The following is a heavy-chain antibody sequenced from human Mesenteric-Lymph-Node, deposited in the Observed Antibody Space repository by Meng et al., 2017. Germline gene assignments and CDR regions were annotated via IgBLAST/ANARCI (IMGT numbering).Heavy chain of an antibody. D-gene: IGHD1-26*01. Sequence: GESLKISCAASGFTFSSFPMNWVRQAPGKGLEWVSYISSGSTYTYYTDSVKGRFTISRDNAKNSVYLQMNSLRDEDTAVYYCARDLPFSGSYGGGDYWGQGTLVTVSS. CDR2: ISSGSTYT. CDR1: GFTFSSFP. CDR3: ARDLPFSGSYGGGDY. J-gene: IGHJ4*02. V-gene: IGHV3-21*01.